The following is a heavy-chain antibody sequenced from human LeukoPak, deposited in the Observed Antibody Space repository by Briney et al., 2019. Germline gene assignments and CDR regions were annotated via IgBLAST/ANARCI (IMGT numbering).Heavy chain of an antibody. CDR1: GGSISSGGYY. J-gene: IGHJ5*02. Sequence: SETLSLTCTVSGGSISSGGYYWSWIRQHPGKGLEWIGYIYYSGSTYYNPSLKSRVTISVGTSKNQFSLKLSSVTAADTAVYYCARDRRGSGSYGTDNWFDPWGQGTLVTVSS. V-gene: IGHV4-31*03. D-gene: IGHD3-10*01. CDR3: ARDRRGSGSYGTDNWFDP. CDR2: IYYSGST.